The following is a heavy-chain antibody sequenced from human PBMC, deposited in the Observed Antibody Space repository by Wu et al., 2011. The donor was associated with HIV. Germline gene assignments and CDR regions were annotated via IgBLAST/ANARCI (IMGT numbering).Heavy chain of an antibody. CDR3: ARGRGGWWPIEPFDY. Sequence: QVQLVQSGAEVKKPGASVKVSCKASGYAFTGYYIHWVRQAPGQGLEWMGWINPNNGGTNYAQKFQGRVTMTRDTSISTAYMELSRLRSDDTAVYYCARGRGGWWPIEPFDYWGQGTLATVSS. CDR1: GYAFTGYY. CDR2: INPNNGGT. D-gene: IGHD6-19*01. V-gene: IGHV1-2*02. J-gene: IGHJ4*02.